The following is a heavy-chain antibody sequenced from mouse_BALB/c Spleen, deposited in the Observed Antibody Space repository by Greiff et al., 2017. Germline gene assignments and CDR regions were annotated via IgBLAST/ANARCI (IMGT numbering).Heavy chain of an antibody. CDR2: ISSGSSTI. CDR3: ERLGYYGTYWYFDV. V-gene: IGHV5-17*02. D-gene: IGHD1-1*01. CDR1: GFTFSSFG. Sequence: DVMLVESGGGLVQPGGSRKLSCAASGFTFSSFGMHWVRQAPEKGLEWVAYISSGSSTIYYADTVKGRFTISRDNPKNTLFLQMTSLRSEDTAMYYCERLGYYGTYWYFDVGGAGTTVTVSA. J-gene: IGHJ1*01.